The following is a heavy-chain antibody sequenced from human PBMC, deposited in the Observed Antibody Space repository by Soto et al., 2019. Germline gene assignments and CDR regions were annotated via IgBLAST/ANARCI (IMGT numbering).Heavy chain of an antibody. J-gene: IGHJ5*02. CDR3: ARLLLYSTSGRGWFDP. Sequence: DVQLVESGGGLVQPGGSLRLSCIASGFTFSKFWMSWVRQAPGKGLEWVANIKHDGSQSYYEDSVKGRLTISRDNAKNSLYLQVNSLRVDDTAVYFCARLLLYSTSGRGWFDPTGQGTLVTVSS. CDR1: GFTFSKFW. V-gene: IGHV3-7*03. D-gene: IGHD2-2*02. CDR2: IKHDGSQS.